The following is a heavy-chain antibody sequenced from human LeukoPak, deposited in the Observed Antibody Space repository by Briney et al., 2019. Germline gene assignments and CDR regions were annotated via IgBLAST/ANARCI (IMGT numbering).Heavy chain of an antibody. Sequence: GGSQRLSCAASGLTISSYAMSLVRQAPGKGLEWVSVSVFSGSGGGSGGSTYYADSVKGRFTIPRDDSKNTLNLQMNNLRVEDTAVYYCAKHRSGIAASGSNYWGQGTLVSVSS. CDR1: GLTISSYA. V-gene: IGHV3-23*01. CDR2: GGGSGGST. D-gene: IGHD6-13*01. J-gene: IGHJ4*02. CDR3: AKHRSGIAASGSNY.